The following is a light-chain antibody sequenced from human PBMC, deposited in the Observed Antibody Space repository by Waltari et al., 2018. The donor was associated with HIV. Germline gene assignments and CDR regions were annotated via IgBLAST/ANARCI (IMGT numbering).Light chain of an antibody. CDR1: QSINTF. CDR2: GAS. Sequence: DIQLTQSPSSLSASVGDRVTIACRASQSINTFLNWYQQQPGKAPKILISGASTLQSGVPSRFSGRGLGTDFTLTISSLQPEDLGTYFCQQNYKTPRTFGQGTKLEI. V-gene: IGKV1-39*01. CDR3: QQNYKTPRT. J-gene: IGKJ2*01.